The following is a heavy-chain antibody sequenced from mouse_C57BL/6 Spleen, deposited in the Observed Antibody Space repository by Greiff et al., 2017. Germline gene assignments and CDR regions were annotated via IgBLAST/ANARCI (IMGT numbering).Heavy chain of an antibody. CDR2: IYPGSGNT. CDR1: GYSFTSYY. D-gene: IGHD1-1*01. V-gene: IGHV1-66*01. Sequence: VQLQQSGPELVKPGASVKLSCKASGYSFTSYYIHWVKQRPGQGLEWIGWIYPGSGNTKYNEKFKGKATLTADTSSSTAYMQLSSLTSEDSAVYYCARWGYYGSNSLDYWGQGTTLTVSS. J-gene: IGHJ2*01. CDR3: ARWGYYGSNSLDY.